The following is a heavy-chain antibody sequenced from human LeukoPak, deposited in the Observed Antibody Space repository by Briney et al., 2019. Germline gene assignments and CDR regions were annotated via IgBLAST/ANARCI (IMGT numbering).Heavy chain of an antibody. CDR2: INHSGST. Sequence: SETLSLTCAVYGGSFSGYYWSWIRQPPGKGLEWIGEINHSGSTNYNPSLKSRVTISVDTSKNQFSLKLTSVTAADTAVYYCARESARSNAFDIWGQGTMVTVSS. J-gene: IGHJ3*02. CDR1: GGSFSGYY. V-gene: IGHV4-34*01. CDR3: ARESARSNAFDI.